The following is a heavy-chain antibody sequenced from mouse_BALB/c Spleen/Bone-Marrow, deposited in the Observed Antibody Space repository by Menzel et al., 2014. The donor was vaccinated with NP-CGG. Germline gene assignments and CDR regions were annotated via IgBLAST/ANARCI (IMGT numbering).Heavy chain of an antibody. Sequence: DVKLQESGGGLVQPGGSLNLSCAASGFDFSRYWMSWARQAPGKGQEWIGEINPGSSTINYTPSLKDKFIISRDNAKNTLYLQMSKVRSEDTALYYCARLPTLRAMDYWGQGTSVTVSS. CDR3: ARLPTLRAMDY. J-gene: IGHJ4*01. CDR1: GFDFSRYW. V-gene: IGHV4-2*02. CDR2: INPGSSTI.